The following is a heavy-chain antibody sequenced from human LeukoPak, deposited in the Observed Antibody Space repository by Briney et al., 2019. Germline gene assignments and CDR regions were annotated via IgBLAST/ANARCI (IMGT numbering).Heavy chain of an antibody. CDR3: ASSVATQGFYFDY. D-gene: IGHD2-21*02. V-gene: IGHV4-38-2*01. CDR1: GFNFSSYG. CDR2: IYYSGNT. J-gene: IGHJ4*02. Sequence: LRLSCAASGFNFSSYGMSWVRQPPGKRLEWIGSIYYSGNTYYNTSLKSRVTISVDTSKNQFSLKLSSVTAADTAVYYCASSVATQGFYFDYWGQGTLVTVSS.